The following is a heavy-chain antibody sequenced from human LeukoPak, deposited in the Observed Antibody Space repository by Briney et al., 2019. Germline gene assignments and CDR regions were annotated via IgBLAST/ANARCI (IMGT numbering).Heavy chain of an antibody. V-gene: IGHV3-66*01. Sequence: GGSLRLSCAASEFSVGSNYMTWVRQAPGKGLEWVSLIYSGGSTYYADSVKGRFTISRDNSKNTLYLQMNSLRAEDTAIYYCARVDRAYSDYDSWYFDLWGRGTLVTVSS. CDR1: EFSVGSNY. CDR2: IYSGGST. CDR3: ARVDRAYSDYDSWYFDL. J-gene: IGHJ2*01. D-gene: IGHD5-12*01.